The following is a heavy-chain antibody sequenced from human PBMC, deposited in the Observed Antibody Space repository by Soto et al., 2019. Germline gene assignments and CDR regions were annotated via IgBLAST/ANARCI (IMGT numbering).Heavy chain of an antibody. CDR2: IYHSGGT. CDR3: ARERAISASGSRQDEY. CDR1: GGSISSDDDY. V-gene: IGHV4-30-4*01. Sequence: SETLSLTCTVSGGSISSDDDYWTWIRQPPGKGLEWIGYIYHSGGTYYRPSLTSRVNILLDTSKNQFSLELSSVTAADTAVYYCARERAISASGSRQDEYWGHGTLVTVSS. D-gene: IGHD3-10*01. J-gene: IGHJ4*01.